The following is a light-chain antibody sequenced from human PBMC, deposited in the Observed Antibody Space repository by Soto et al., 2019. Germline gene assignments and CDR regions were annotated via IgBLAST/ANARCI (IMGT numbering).Light chain of an antibody. CDR1: QGIRNY. J-gene: IGKJ3*01. CDR2: AAS. Sequence: DIQMTQSPTSLSASVGDRVTITCRASQGIRNYVAWYQQIPGKAPKLLIYAASTLQSGVPSRFSGSGSGTDFTLTSNGLQPEDVATYSCHKYSSVSVFGPGTKVEIK. CDR3: HKYSSVSV. V-gene: IGKV1-27*01.